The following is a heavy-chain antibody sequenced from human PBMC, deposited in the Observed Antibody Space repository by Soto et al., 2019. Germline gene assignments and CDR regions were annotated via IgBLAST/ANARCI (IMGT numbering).Heavy chain of an antibody. J-gene: IGHJ4*02. CDR3: ARDKGYCSGGSCYSDY. CDR2: ISGSGGST. CDR1: GFTFSSYA. V-gene: IGHV3-23*01. Sequence: EVQLLESGGGLVQPGGSLRLSCAASGFTFSSYAMSWVRQAPGKGLEWVSAISGSGGSTYYADSVKGRFTISRDNAKNSLYLQMNSLRDEDTAVYYCARDKGYCSGGSCYSDYWGQGTLVTVSS. D-gene: IGHD2-15*01.